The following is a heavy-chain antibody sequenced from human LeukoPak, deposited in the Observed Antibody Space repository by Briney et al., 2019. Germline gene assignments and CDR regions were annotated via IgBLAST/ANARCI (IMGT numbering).Heavy chain of an antibody. J-gene: IGHJ4*02. Sequence: SETLSLTCAVSGGSIRSSDWWSWVRQPPGKGLEWIGDIYQSGISNYNPSLKSRVTISVDKSKNQFSLNLRSVTAADTAVYYCASSGSGSYWGGQHYYFDYWGQGTLVTVSS. V-gene: IGHV4-4*02. CDR1: GGSIRSSDW. D-gene: IGHD1-26*01. CDR3: ASSGSGSYWGGQHYYFDY. CDR2: IYQSGIS.